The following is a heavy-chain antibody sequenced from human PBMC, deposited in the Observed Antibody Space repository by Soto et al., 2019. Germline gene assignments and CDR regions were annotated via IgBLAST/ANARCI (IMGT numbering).Heavy chain of an antibody. Sequence: EVQLVESGGGLVQPGGSLRLSCAASGFTFSSYWMHWACEAPGKGLVWVSSIRGDGIVITHADSVKGRFTVSRDNAKNTLYLQMNSLRAEDTAVYYCVREDCGGGLCKRFDYWGQGTPVTVSS. CDR3: VREDCGGGLCKRFDY. CDR1: GFTFSSYW. V-gene: IGHV3-74*01. D-gene: IGHD2-15*01. CDR2: IRGDGIVI. J-gene: IGHJ4*02.